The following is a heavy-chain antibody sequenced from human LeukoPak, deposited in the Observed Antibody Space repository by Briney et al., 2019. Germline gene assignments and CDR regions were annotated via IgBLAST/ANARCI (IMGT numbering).Heavy chain of an antibody. V-gene: IGHV3-53*01. D-gene: IGHD4/OR15-4a*01. CDR3: ARRAGAYSHPYDY. Sequence: GGSLRLSCTVSGFTVSSNSMSWVRQAPGKGLEWVSFTYSGTTHYSDSVKGRFTISRDNSKNTLYLQMNSPRAEDTAVYYCARRAGAYSHPYDYWGQGTLVTVSS. CDR1: GFTVSSNS. CDR2: TYSGTT. J-gene: IGHJ4*02.